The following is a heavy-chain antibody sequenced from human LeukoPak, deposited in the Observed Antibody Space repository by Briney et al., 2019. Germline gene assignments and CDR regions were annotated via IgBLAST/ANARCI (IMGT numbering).Heavy chain of an antibody. D-gene: IGHD2-2*01. Sequence: PGGSLRLSCAASGFTFSSYAMSWVRQAPGQGLEWVSAISGSGGSTYYADSVKGRFTISRDNSKNTLYLQMNSLRAEDTAVYYCAKDGRYCSSTSCQTLVDYWGQGTLVTVSS. V-gene: IGHV3-23*01. CDR3: AKDGRYCSSTSCQTLVDY. J-gene: IGHJ4*02. CDR2: ISGSGGST. CDR1: GFTFSSYA.